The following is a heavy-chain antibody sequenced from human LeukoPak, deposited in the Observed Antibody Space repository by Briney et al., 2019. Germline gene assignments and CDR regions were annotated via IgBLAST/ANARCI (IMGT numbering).Heavy chain of an antibody. J-gene: IGHJ4*02. V-gene: IGHV5-51*01. CDR3: ARPGVVVVPAARGFDYFDY. D-gene: IGHD2-2*01. Sequence: GESLKISCKGSGYSFTSYWIGWVRQMPGKGLEWMGIIYPGVSDTRYSPSFQGQVTISADKSISTAYLQWSSLNASDTAMYYCARPGVVVVPAARGFDYFDYWGQGTLVTVSS. CDR2: IYPGVSDT. CDR1: GYSFTSYW.